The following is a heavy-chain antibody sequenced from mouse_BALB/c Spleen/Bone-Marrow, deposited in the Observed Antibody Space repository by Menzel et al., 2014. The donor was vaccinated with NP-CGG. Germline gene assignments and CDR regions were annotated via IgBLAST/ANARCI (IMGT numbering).Heavy chain of an antibody. J-gene: IGHJ4*01. CDR3: ARGSYYEGAMDY. CDR2: IWAGGST. V-gene: IGHV2-9*02. CDR1: GFSLTSYG. Sequence: VQRVESGPGLVAPSQSLSITCTVSGFSLTSYGVHWVRQPPGKVLEWLGVIWAGGSTNYNSALMSRLSISKDNSKSQVFLKMNSLQTDDTAIYYCARGSYYEGAMDYWGQGTSVTVSS. D-gene: IGHD1-1*01.